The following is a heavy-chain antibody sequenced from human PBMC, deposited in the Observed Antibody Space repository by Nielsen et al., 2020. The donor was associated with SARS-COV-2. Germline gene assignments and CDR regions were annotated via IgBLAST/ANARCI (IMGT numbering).Heavy chain of an antibody. CDR2: MSYDGSKT. D-gene: IGHD3-10*01. CDR1: GFDLTAYG. CDR3: VKDPGHLGFGPRYFFDH. V-gene: IGHV3-30*18. J-gene: IGHJ4*02. Sequence: GESLKISCAASGFDLTAYGMHWIRQAPGKGLEWVAAMSYDGSKTYFADSVRGRFSISRDISRNTLSLQMNSLTTDDTAVYFCVKDPGHLGFGPRYFFDHWGQGALVTVSS.